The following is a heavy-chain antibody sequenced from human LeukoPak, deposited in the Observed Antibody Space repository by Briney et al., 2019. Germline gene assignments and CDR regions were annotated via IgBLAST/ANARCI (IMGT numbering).Heavy chain of an antibody. Sequence: GGSLRLSCAASGFSFSSYGMHWVRQAPGKGLEWVAVISYEGSNIYYADSVKGRFTISRDNSKNTLYLQVNSLRAEDTAVYFCVKGGYCSSTSCYSSIDYWGQGTLVTVSS. CDR2: ISYEGSNI. J-gene: IGHJ4*02. CDR1: GFSFSSYG. V-gene: IGHV3-30*18. CDR3: VKGGYCSSTSCYSSIDY. D-gene: IGHD2-2*02.